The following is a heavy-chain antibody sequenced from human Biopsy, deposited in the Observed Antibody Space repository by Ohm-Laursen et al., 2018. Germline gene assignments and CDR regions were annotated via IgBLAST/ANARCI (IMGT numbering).Heavy chain of an antibody. V-gene: IGHV3-23*01. CDR3: AKTLGDSYGSRYFDY. CDR1: GFTLNKHG. CDR2: TFESGDTT. Sequence: SLRLSCAASGFTLNKHGMSWVRQAPGKGLEWVSVTFESGDTTHYGDSVKGRFSVSRDNSKSTLYLQMNSLRAEDTAVYYCAKTLGDSYGSRYFDYWGQGTLVTVSS. D-gene: IGHD5-18*01. J-gene: IGHJ4*02.